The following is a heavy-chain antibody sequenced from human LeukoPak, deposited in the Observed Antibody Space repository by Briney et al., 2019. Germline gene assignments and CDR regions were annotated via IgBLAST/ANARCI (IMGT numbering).Heavy chain of an antibody. CDR1: GGTFSSYA. V-gene: IGHV1-69*01. Sequence: SVKVSCKASGGTFSSYAISWVRQAPGQGLEWMGGIIPIFGTANYAQKFQGRVTITADESTSTAYMALSSLRSEDTAVYYCARDLGVNNWFDPWGQGTLVTVSS. CDR2: IIPIFGTA. J-gene: IGHJ5*02. CDR3: ARDLGVNNWFDP. D-gene: IGHD2-8*01.